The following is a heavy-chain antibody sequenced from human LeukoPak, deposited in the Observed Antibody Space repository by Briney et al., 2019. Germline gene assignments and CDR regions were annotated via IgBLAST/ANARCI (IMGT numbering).Heavy chain of an antibody. D-gene: IGHD4-11*01. CDR1: GGSISSYY. CDR3: ARSTVTPGYYYYYYMDV. CDR2: IYTSGST. Sequence: PETLSLTCTVSGGSISSYYWSWIRQPAGKGLEWIGRIYTSGSTNYNPSLKSRVTMSVDTSKNQFSLKLSSVTAADTAVYYCARSTVTPGYYYYYYMDVWGKGTTVTVSS. V-gene: IGHV4-4*07. J-gene: IGHJ6*03.